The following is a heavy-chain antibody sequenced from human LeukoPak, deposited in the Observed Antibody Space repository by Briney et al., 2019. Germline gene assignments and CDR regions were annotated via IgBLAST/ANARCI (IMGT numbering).Heavy chain of an antibody. CDR3: ARDYKYAFDN. V-gene: IGHV3-48*01. D-gene: IGHD5-24*01. CDR1: GFTFSDYS. Sequence: PGGSLRLSCAASGFTFSDYSMNWVRQAPGKGLEWISYIGIDSGNTNYADSVKGRFTTSGDKAKNSLYLQMNSLRVEDTAVNYCARDYKYAFDNWGQGTLVTVSS. J-gene: IGHJ4*02. CDR2: IGIDSGNT.